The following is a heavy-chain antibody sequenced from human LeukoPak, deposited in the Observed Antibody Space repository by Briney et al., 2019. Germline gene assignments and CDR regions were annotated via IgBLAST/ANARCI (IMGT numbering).Heavy chain of an antibody. V-gene: IGHV1-46*01. CDR1: GYTFTSYY. J-gene: IGHJ6*02. CDR3: ASSRGRFWSGYLNGMDV. D-gene: IGHD3-3*01. CDR2: INPSGGST. Sequence: ASVKVSCKASGYTFTSYYMHWVRQAPGQGLEWIGIINPSGGSTSYAQKFQGRVTMTRDTSTSTVYMELSSLRSEDTAVYYCASSRGRFWSGYLNGMDVWGQGTTVTVSS.